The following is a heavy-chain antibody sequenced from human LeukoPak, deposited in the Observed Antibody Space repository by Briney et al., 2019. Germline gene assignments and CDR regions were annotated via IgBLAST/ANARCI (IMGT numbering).Heavy chain of an antibody. J-gene: IGHJ4*02. V-gene: IGHV3-7*01. CDR2: IRDDGSEK. D-gene: IGHD6-13*01. Sequence: GGSLRLSCVASGFTFNKYWMNWVRQAPGRGLEWVANIRDDGSEKNYVDSVKGRFTISRENAKNSLYLQMNSLRAEDTAVYYCARDLYSSSWYPQPPFDYWGQGTLVTVSS. CDR1: GFTFNKYW. CDR3: ARDLYSSSWYPQPPFDY.